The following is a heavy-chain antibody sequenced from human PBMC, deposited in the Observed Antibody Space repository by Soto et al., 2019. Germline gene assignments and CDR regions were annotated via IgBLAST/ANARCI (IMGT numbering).Heavy chain of an antibody. V-gene: IGHV2-5*01. Sequence: QITLKESGPALVKPTQTLTLTCTFSGFSLTTAGLGVTWIRQPPGKAPEWLALVYWNGDKRYSPSLRNRLTITKDTSRNQVVLTMTNMDHVDTATYYCGHRSSSFDFWGNDYWGQGILVTVSS. D-gene: IGHD5-12*01. CDR2: VYWNGDK. CDR3: GHRSSSFDFWGNDY. J-gene: IGHJ4*02. CDR1: GFSLTTAGLG.